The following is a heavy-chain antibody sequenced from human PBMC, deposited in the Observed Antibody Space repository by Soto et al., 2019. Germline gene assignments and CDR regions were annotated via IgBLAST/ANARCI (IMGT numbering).Heavy chain of an antibody. CDR3: ARGGVVAASEFFDY. Sequence: QVQLQESGPGLVKPSQTLSLTCTVSGGSISSGGYYWSWIRQHPGKGLEWIGYIYYSGSTYYNPSLKSRVTIAVDTSKNQFSLKLSSVTAADTAVYYCARGGVVAASEFFDYWGQGTLVTVSS. D-gene: IGHD2-15*01. CDR1: GGSISSGGYY. J-gene: IGHJ4*02. CDR2: IYYSGST. V-gene: IGHV4-31*03.